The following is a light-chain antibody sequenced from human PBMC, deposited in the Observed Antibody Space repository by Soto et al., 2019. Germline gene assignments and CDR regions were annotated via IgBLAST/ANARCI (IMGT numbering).Light chain of an antibody. CDR1: SSDVGSYNL. CDR2: EGS. CDR3: CSYADSSRIYV. V-gene: IGLV2-23*01. J-gene: IGLJ1*01. Sequence: QSALTQPASGSGSPGQSITISCTGTSSDVGSYNLVSWYQQHPGKAPKLTIYEGSKLPSGISNRFSGSKSGNTASLTISGLQAEDEAEYYCCSYADSSRIYVFGSGTKLTVL.